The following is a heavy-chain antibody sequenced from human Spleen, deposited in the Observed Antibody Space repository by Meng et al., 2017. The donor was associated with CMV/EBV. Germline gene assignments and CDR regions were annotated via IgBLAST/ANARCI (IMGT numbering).Heavy chain of an antibody. CDR2: IRSKANSYAT. J-gene: IGHJ4*02. CDR1: GFTFSGSA. V-gene: IGHV3-73*01. CDR3: VRGHNSFDY. Sequence: GGSLRLSCAASGFTFSGSAMHWVRQGSGKGLEWVGRIRSKANSYATAYAASVKGRFTISRDDSKNTAYLQMNSLKTEDTAVYYCVRGHNSFDYWGQGTLVTVSS.